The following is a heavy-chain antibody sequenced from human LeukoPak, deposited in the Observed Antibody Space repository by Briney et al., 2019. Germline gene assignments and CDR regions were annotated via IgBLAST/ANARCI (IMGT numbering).Heavy chain of an antibody. CDR2: INPNSGGT. CDR1: GYTFTGYY. Sequence: ASVKVSCTASGYTFTGYYMHWVRQAPGQGLEGMGWINPNSGGTNYAQKFQGRVTMTRDTSISTAYMELSRLRSDDTAVYYCARDGPDRYYDYTWGSSRSPFDIWGQGTMVTVSS. D-gene: IGHD3-16*02. J-gene: IGHJ3*02. V-gene: IGHV1-2*02. CDR3: ARDGPDRYYDYTWGSSRSPFDI.